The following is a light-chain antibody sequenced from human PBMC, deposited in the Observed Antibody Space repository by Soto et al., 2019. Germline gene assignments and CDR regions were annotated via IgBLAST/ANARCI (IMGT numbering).Light chain of an antibody. V-gene: IGKV3-20*01. J-gene: IGKJ2*01. CDR1: QSVISNY. Sequence: EIVLTQSPGTLSLSPGERATLSCRASQSVISNYLAWYQQKPGQAPSLLIFGAYRRASGIPDRFSGSGSGTDFTLTISRLEPEDFVVYYCQQYGSSPLYAFGQGTKLEIK. CDR3: QQYGSSPLYA. CDR2: GAY.